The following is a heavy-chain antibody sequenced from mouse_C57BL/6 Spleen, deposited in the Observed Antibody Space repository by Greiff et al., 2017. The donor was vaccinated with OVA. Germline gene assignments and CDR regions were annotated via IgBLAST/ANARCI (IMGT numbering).Heavy chain of an antibody. J-gene: IGHJ3*01. Sequence: QVQLQQPGAELVKPGASVKLSCKASGYTFTSYWMHWVKQRPGQGLEWIGMIHPNSGSTNYNEKFKSKATLTVDKSSSTAYMQLSSLTSEDSAVYYCARPLTGEGFAYWGQGTLVTVSA. CDR2: IHPNSGST. CDR1: GYTFTSYW. D-gene: IGHD4-1*01. CDR3: ARPLTGEGFAY. V-gene: IGHV1-64*01.